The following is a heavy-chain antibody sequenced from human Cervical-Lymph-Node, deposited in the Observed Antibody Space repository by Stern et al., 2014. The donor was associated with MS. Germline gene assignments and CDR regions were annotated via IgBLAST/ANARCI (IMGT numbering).Heavy chain of an antibody. V-gene: IGHV3-53*01. Sequence: EVQLVESGGGLIPPGGSLRLSCAVSGLTVSNTYMSWVRQAPGKGLEWVSLLYAGGNTYYADSVKGRFTISRDNSKNTLYLQMTTLRAEDTAVYYCARDDGAYWGQGTLVTVSS. CDR1: GLTVSNTY. CDR2: LYAGGNT. J-gene: IGHJ4*02. D-gene: IGHD3-10*01. CDR3: ARDDGAY.